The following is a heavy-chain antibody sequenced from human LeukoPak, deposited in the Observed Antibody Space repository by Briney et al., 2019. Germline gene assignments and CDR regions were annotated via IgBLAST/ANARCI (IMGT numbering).Heavy chain of an antibody. CDR2: IIPIFGTA. Sequence: GSSVKVSCKASGGTFSSYAISWVRQAPGQGLEWMGGIIPIFGTANYAQKFQGRVTITTDESTSTAYTELSSLRSEDTAVYYCARAPRGDIVVVPAAEGYWFDPWGQGTLVTVSS. D-gene: IGHD2-2*01. J-gene: IGHJ5*02. V-gene: IGHV1-69*05. CDR1: GGTFSSYA. CDR3: ARAPRGDIVVVPAAEGYWFDP.